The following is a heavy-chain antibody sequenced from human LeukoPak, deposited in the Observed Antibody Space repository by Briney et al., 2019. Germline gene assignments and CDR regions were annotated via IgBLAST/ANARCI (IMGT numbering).Heavy chain of an antibody. CDR3: ARAKPYYSSTSWFSYYYYMDV. J-gene: IGHJ6*03. CDR2: MNPNSGNT. Sequence: ASVKVFCKASGYTFTSYDTNWVRQVTGQGLEWMGWMNPNSGNTGYAQKFQGRVTMTMNTSINTAYMELSSLRSEDTAVYYCARAKPYYSSTSWFSYYYYMDVWGQGTTVTVSS. V-gene: IGHV1-8*01. CDR1: GYTFTSYD. D-gene: IGHD2-2*01.